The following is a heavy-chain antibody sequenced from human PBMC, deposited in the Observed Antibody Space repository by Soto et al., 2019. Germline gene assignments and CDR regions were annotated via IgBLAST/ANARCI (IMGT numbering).Heavy chain of an antibody. J-gene: IGHJ6*02. CDR1: GFTFSSYA. Sequence: PGGSLRLSCAASGFTFSSYAMSWVRQAPGKGLEWVSAISGSGGSTYYADSVKGRFTISRDNSKNTLYLQMNSLRAEDTAVYYCAKDPSQRADYYYYYGMDVWGQGTTVTVSS. CDR2: ISGSGGST. V-gene: IGHV3-23*01. CDR3: AKDPSQRADYYYYYGMDV. D-gene: IGHD1-26*01.